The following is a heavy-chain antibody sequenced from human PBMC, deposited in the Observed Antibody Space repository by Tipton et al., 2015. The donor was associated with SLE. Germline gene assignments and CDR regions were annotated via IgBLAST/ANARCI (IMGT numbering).Heavy chain of an antibody. Sequence: GSLRLSCAASGFSFSSYEMNWVRQAPGKGLEWVSYISSSGSTIYYADSVKGRFTISRDNAKNSLYLQMNSLRAEDTAVYYCARGAYGDYGGVIYYWGQGTLVTVSS. D-gene: IGHD4-17*01. CDR1: GFSFSSYE. V-gene: IGHV3-48*03. CDR2: ISSSGSTI. CDR3: ARGAYGDYGGVIYY. J-gene: IGHJ4*02.